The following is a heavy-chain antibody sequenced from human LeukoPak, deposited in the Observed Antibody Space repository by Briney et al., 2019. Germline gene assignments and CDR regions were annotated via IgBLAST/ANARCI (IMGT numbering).Heavy chain of an antibody. V-gene: IGHV4-39*07. Sequence: SETLSLTCTVSGGSISSSSYYWGWIRQPPGKGLEWIGSIYYSGSTYYNPSLKSRVTISVDTSKNQFSLKLSSVTAADTAVYYCARDARAAAGDYYYMDVWGKGTTVTVSS. D-gene: IGHD6-13*01. CDR3: ARDARAAAGDYYYMDV. CDR1: GGSISSSSYY. CDR2: IYYSGST. J-gene: IGHJ6*03.